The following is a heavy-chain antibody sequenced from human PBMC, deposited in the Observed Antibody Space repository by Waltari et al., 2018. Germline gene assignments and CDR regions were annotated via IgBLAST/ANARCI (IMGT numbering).Heavy chain of an antibody. J-gene: IGHJ5*02. D-gene: IGHD3-3*01. V-gene: IGHV1-8*01. CDR3: ARGRDGFANFDYNCFDP. Sequence: QVQLVQSGADVLKPGASVRVSCQASGYIFSKYEINWVRQAAGQGPEWMGWVNPHSGAAAYAQKYQGRITMTWDTSTSTAYMELNNLRSDDTAVLYCARGRDGFANFDYNCFDPWGQGTLVTVSS. CDR2: VNPHSGAA. CDR1: GYIFSKYE.